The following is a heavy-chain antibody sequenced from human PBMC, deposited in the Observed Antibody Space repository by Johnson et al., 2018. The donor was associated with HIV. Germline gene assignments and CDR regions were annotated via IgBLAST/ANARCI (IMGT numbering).Heavy chain of an antibody. J-gene: IGHJ3*02. CDR1: GFTVSSNY. CDR3: ARSIFYYDSSGYDGGAFDI. Sequence: VQLLESGGGLVQPGGSLRLSCAASGFTVSSNYMSWVRQAPGKGLEWVSVIYSGGSTYYADSVKGRFTISRDNSKNTLYLQMNRLRAEDTALYYCARSIFYYDSSGYDGGAFDIWGQGTMVTVSS. CDR2: IYSGGST. D-gene: IGHD3-22*01. V-gene: IGHV3-66*01.